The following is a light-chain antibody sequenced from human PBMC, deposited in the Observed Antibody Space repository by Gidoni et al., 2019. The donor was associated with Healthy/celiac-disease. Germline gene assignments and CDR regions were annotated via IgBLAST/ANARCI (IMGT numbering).Light chain of an antibody. Sequence: SALTQPASLSGSPGLSITISCTGTSSYVGSYNLVSWYQQHPGKAPKLMIYEGSKRPSGVSNRFSGSKSGNTASLTISGLQAEDEADYYCCSYAGSSTFVVFGGGTKLTVL. CDR3: CSYAGSSTFVV. J-gene: IGLJ2*01. CDR1: SSYVGSYNL. CDR2: EGS. V-gene: IGLV2-23*03.